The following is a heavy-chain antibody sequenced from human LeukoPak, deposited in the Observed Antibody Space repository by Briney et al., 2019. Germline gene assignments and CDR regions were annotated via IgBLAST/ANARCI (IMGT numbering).Heavy chain of an antibody. CDR3: ARGWGYCSSTSCYHNWFDP. CDR2: IYYSGST. V-gene: IGHV4-59*01. Sequence: PSETPSLTCTVSGGSISSYYWSWIRQPPGKGLEWIGYIYYSGSTNYNPSLKSRVTISVDTSKNQFSLKLSSVTAADTAVYYCARGWGYCSSTSCYHNWFDPWGQGTLVTVSS. D-gene: IGHD2-2*01. CDR1: GGSISSYY. J-gene: IGHJ5*02.